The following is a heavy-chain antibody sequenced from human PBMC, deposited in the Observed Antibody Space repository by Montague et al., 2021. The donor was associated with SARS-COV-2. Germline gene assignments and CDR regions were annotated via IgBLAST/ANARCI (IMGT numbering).Heavy chain of an antibody. J-gene: IGHJ6*02. D-gene: IGHD5-12*01. CDR1: GGSLSGSL. Sequence: SETLSLTCAVYGGSLSGSLWTWIRQSPGKGLEWIGEVNHSGSSNYNPYPESRVHISVDMSKNQFYLNLLSVTAADTGLCFCARRTDKWHWYYYTGLDVWGQGTTVTVSS. CDR2: VNHSGSS. V-gene: IGHV4-34*01. CDR3: ARRTDKWHWYYYTGLDV.